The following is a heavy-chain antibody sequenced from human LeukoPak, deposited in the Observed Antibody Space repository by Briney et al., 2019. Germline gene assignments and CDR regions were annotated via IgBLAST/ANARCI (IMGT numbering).Heavy chain of an antibody. Sequence: SETLSLTCTVSGASISRYYWSWIRQPPGKALEWIGHISYRGSTNYNPSLNSRVTVSVDTSQSQFSLKLSSVTAADTAVYYCARVAVAGPWDYYYMDVWGKGTTVTVSS. CDR3: ARVAVAGPWDYYYMDV. J-gene: IGHJ6*03. V-gene: IGHV4-59*01. CDR1: GASISRYY. D-gene: IGHD6-19*01. CDR2: ISYRGST.